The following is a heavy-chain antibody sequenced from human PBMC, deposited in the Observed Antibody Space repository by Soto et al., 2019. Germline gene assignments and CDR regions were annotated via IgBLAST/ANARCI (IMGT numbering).Heavy chain of an antibody. CDR2: IYYSGST. Sequence: SETLSLTCTVSGGSISSYYWSWIRQPPGKGLEWIGYIYYSGSTNYNPSLKSRVTISVDTSKNQFSLKLSSVTAADTAVYYCARGMTTVYYWGQGTLVTVSS. CDR1: GGSISSYY. CDR3: ARGMTTVYY. V-gene: IGHV4-59*01. J-gene: IGHJ4*02. D-gene: IGHD4-4*01.